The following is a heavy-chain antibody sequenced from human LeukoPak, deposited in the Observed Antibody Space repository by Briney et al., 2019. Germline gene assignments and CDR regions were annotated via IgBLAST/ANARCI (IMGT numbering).Heavy chain of an antibody. CDR2: INHSGST. D-gene: IGHD5-18*01. J-gene: IGHJ4*02. Sequence: SETLSLTCAVYGGSFSGYYWSWIRQPPGKGLEWIGEINHSGSTYYNPSLKSRVTISVDRSKNQFSLKLSSVTAADTAVYYCASGNRIQLGSFDYWGLGTLVTVSS. CDR3: ASGNRIQLGSFDY. CDR1: GGSFSGYY. V-gene: IGHV4-34*01.